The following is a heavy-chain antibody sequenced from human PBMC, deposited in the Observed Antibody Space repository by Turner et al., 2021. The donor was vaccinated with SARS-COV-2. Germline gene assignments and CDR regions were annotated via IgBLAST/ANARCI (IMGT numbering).Heavy chain of an antibody. J-gene: IGHJ3*01. Sequence: QVQVVQSGAEVKQPGASVKVSCKVSENPVTKLAIHWVRRSPGKGPEWMGGFDFENGEARNAQEFQGRLTLTADTSTNTAYMEMSSLRSADTAIDFCAKLGVTESLLIIDAFDRWGQGTWVTVSS. D-gene: IGHD3-9*01. CDR3: AKLGVTESLLIIDAFDR. CDR1: ENPVTKLA. CDR2: FDFENGEA. V-gene: IGHV1-24*01.